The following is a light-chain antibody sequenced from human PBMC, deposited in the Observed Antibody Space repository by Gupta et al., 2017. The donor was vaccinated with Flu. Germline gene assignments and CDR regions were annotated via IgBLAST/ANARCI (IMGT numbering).Light chain of an antibody. J-gene: IGKJ1*01. CDR1: QNINSW. CDR2: KAT. CDR3: QQYDTFST. V-gene: IGKV1-5*03. Sequence: DIRMTQSPSTLSASVGDRVTITCRASQNINSWLAWYQQKPGKAPKLLIHKATTVQSGVPLRFSGGGSGTEFTLTISSLQPDDFATYYCQQYDTFSTFGQGTKVEIK.